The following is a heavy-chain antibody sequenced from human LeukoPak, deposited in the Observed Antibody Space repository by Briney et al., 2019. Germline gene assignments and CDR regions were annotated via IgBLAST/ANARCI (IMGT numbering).Heavy chain of an antibody. CDR3: AREIPLPVGGSDYYFDY. Sequence: GRSLRLSCAASGFTFSSYGMHWVRQAPGKGLEWVAVIWYDGSNKYYADSVKGRFTISRDNSKNTLYLQMNSLRAEDTAVYYCAREIPLPVGGSDYYFDYWGQGTLVTVSS. V-gene: IGHV3-33*01. D-gene: IGHD2-15*01. CDR2: IWYDGSNK. J-gene: IGHJ4*02. CDR1: GFTFSSYG.